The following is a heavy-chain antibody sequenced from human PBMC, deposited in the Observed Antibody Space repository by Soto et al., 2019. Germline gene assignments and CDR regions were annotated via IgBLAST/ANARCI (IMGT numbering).Heavy chain of an antibody. CDR2: ITHSGGT. V-gene: IGHV4-34*01. CDR3: ARDRQFYHFWSGYENEGPDGLDV. Sequence: SETLSLTCAVSGGSFSGYFWTWIRQAPGKGLEWIGEITHSGGTNYNSSLKSRVMISVDTSKKQLSLILSSVTAADTAVYYCARDRQFYHFWSGYENEGPDGLDVWGQGTTVTVSS. D-gene: IGHD3-3*02. CDR1: GGSFSGYF. J-gene: IGHJ6*02.